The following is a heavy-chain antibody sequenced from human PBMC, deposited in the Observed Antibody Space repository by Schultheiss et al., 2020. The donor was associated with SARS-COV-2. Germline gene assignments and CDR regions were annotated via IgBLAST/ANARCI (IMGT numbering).Heavy chain of an antibody. J-gene: IGHJ6*02. D-gene: IGHD2-2*01. CDR1: GGAFSSYT. Sequence: KISCKASGGAFSSYTISWVRQAPGQGLEWVGGIIPIFGTPNYAQDFEGRVTITADESTRTAYMELSTLRSEDTAVYYCAIYHGDRVDDYYYGMDVWSQGTTVTVSS. CDR2: IIPIFGTP. V-gene: IGHV1-69*01. CDR3: AIYHGDRVDDYYYGMDV.